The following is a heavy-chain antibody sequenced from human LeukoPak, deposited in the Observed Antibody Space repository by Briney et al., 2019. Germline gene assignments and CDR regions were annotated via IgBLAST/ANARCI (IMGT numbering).Heavy chain of an antibody. CDR3: AKLSGRYYFDY. CDR2: ISGSGDST. CDR1: GFTFSTYA. V-gene: IGHV3-23*01. D-gene: IGHD1-26*01. J-gene: IGHJ4*02. Sequence: GGSLRLSCAASGFTFSTYAMSWVRQAPGKGLEWVSAISGSGDSTYYADSVKGRFPISRDNSMNTVYLQMSSLRAEDTAVYYCAKLSGRYYFDYWGQGTLVTVSS.